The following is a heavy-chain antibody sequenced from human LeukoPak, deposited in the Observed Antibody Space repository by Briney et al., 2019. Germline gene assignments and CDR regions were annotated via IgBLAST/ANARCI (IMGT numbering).Heavy chain of an antibody. D-gene: IGHD4-17*01. Sequence: GGSLRLSCAASGFTFSSYGMHWVRQAPGKGLEWVEVIWYDGSNKYYADSVKGRFTISRDNSKNTLYLQMNSLRAEDTAVYYCAKEALTYGDYVFDYWGQGTLVTVSS. J-gene: IGHJ4*02. CDR3: AKEALTYGDYVFDY. CDR1: GFTFSSYG. V-gene: IGHV3-33*06. CDR2: IWYDGSNK.